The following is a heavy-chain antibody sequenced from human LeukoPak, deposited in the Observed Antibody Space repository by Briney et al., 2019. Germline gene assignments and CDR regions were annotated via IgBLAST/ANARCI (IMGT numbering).Heavy chain of an antibody. D-gene: IGHD4-17*01. J-gene: IGHJ5*02. CDR2: IIPIFGTA. Sequence: SVKVSCKASGGTFISYAISWVRQAPGQGLEWMGGIIPIFGTANYAQKFQGRVTITADESTSTAYMELSSLRSEDTAVYYCAREPSPALEDYGDYPWGQGTLVTVSS. CDR1: GGTFISYA. V-gene: IGHV1-69*13. CDR3: AREPSPALEDYGDYP.